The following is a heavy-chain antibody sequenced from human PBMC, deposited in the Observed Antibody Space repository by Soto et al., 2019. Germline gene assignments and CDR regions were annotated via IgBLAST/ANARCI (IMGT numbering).Heavy chain of an antibody. CDR3: AGRNSGYDLGAFDI. CDR2: IYSGGST. V-gene: IGHV3-66*04. J-gene: IGHJ3*02. D-gene: IGHD5-12*01. CDR1: GFTVSSNY. Sequence: GGSLRLSCAASGFTVSSNYMSWVRQAPGKGLEWVSVIYSGGSTYYADSVKGRFTISRDNSKNTLYLQMNSLRAEDTAVYYCAGRNSGYDLGAFDIWGQGTMVTVSS.